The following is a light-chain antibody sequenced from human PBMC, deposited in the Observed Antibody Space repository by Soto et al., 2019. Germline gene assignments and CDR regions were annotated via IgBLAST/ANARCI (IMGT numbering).Light chain of an antibody. Sequence: QSVLTQPPSASGTPGQRVTIFCSGSSSNIETNTVNWYQQFPGTSPRLLIEANNQRASGVPDRFSGSKSANSASLAISGLKSEDEADYYCAAWDDGLNGWLFGGGTKVTVL. CDR1: SSNIETNT. V-gene: IGLV1-44*01. J-gene: IGLJ3*02. CDR2: ANN. CDR3: AAWDDGLNGWL.